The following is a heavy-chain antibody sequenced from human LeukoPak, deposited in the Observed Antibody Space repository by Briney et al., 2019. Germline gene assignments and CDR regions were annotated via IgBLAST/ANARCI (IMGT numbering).Heavy chain of an antibody. Sequence: GSLRLSCAASGSSFNNYWMHWVRQTPGKGLVWVSRINSDGSTTNYGDSVKGRFTISRDNAKNTLYLQMNSLRVEDTAFYYCTTGGVLSGRYWGQGTLVTVSS. CDR1: GSSFNNYW. J-gene: IGHJ4*02. V-gene: IGHV3-74*01. CDR2: INSDGSTT. D-gene: IGHD1-14*01. CDR3: TTGGVLSGRY.